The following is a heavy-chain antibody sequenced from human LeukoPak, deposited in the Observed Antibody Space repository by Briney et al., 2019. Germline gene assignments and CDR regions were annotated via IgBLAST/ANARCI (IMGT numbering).Heavy chain of an antibody. J-gene: IGHJ1*01. Sequence: GASVKVSCKASGGTFSSYAISWVRQAPGQGLEWMGRIIPIFGTANYAQKFQGRVTITTDESTSTAYMELSSLRSEDTAVYYCARYYYDSSGYYYEYFQHWGQDTLVTVSS. V-gene: IGHV1-69*05. CDR2: IIPIFGTA. D-gene: IGHD3-22*01. CDR3: ARYYYDSSGYYYEYFQH. CDR1: GGTFSSYA.